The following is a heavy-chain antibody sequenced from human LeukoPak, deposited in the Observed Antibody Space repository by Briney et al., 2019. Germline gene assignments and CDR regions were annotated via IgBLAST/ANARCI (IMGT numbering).Heavy chain of an antibody. D-gene: IGHD3-22*01. Sequence: SETLSLTCSVSGYSISRAYSWGWVRQPPGKGLEWIGSLYDSGSSYYNPSLKSRVTLSVDTSKNELSLQLNSVTAADTAVYFCARGVGYDDTLGSYYGFFDYWGQGTLVAVSS. V-gene: IGHV4-38-2*02. CDR2: LYDSGSS. CDR3: ARGVGYDDTLGSYYGFFDY. CDR1: GYSISRAYS. J-gene: IGHJ4*02.